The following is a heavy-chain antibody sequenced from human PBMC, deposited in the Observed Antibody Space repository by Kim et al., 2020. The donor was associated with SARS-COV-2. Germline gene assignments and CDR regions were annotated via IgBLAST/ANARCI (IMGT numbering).Heavy chain of an antibody. V-gene: IGHV3-23*01. J-gene: IGHJ4*02. D-gene: IGHD3-3*01. CDR3: AKFLSAYHNYFDS. CDR1: GFNFGSYA. Sequence: GGSLRLSCAASGFNFGSYAMTWVRQVPGKGLEWVSGITGSGDRADYAASVKGRFTIYRDNSRNTLSLKMDSLRVEDTAIYYCAKFLSAYHNYFDSWGQGALVSVSA. CDR2: ITGSGDRA.